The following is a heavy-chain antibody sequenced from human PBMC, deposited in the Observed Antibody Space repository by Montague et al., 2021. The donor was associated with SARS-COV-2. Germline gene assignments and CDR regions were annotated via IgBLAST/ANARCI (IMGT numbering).Heavy chain of an antibody. CDR1: GGSISSSNYY. J-gene: IGHJ6*02. CDR2: MYYSGST. CDR3: TRDDIVLQGVTKGMDV. D-gene: IGHD3-10*01. V-gene: IGHV4-39*07. Sequence: SETLSLTCTVSGGSISSSNYYWGWIRQPPGKGLEWIGNMYYSGSTYYNPSLKSRVTISIDTSTNQFSLKLSSVPAADTAVYYCTRDDIVLQGVTKGMDVWGQGTTVTVSS.